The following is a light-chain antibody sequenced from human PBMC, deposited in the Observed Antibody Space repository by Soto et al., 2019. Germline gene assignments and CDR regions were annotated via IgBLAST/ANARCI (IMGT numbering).Light chain of an antibody. CDR2: DAS. CDR1: RNIKTS. J-gene: IGKJ4*01. V-gene: IGKV1-12*01. CDR3: QQISSFPPT. Sequence: DIQMTQSPSSVSASVGDRVTITCRASRNIKTSLAWYQQRPGKGPELLIYDASTLQRGVPSRISGSGSGTEFTLTISRLQPEDFATFYCQQISSFPPTFGGGTKVAI.